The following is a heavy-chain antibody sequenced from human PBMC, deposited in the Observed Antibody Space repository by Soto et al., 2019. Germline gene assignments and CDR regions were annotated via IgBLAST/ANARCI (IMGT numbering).Heavy chain of an antibody. CDR1: GGSFSGYY. CDR3: GTGRGVGGVIITTYYYYGLDV. Sequence: SETLSLTCAVYGGSFSGYYWSWIRQPPGKGREWVGEVNHIVSTNYNPTLKSQVTISIYTSKNQFSLKLSALTTADTAVAYLGTGRGVGGVIITTYYYYGLDVWGQGTTVTVSS. V-gene: IGHV4-34*01. CDR2: VNHIVST. D-gene: IGHD3-10*01. J-gene: IGHJ6*02.